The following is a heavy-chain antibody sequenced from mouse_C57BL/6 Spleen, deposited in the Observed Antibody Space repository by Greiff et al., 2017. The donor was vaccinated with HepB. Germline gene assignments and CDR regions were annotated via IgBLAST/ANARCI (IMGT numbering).Heavy chain of an antibody. D-gene: IGHD2-5*01. J-gene: IGHJ2*01. Sequence: EVKLQESGGGLVQPGGSMKLSCVASGFTFSNYWMNWVRQSPEKGLEWVAQIRLKSDNYATHYAESVKGRFTISRDDSKSSVYLQMNNLRAEDTGIYYCTEGDYSNYFDYWGQGTTLTVSS. CDR3: TEGDYSNYFDY. V-gene: IGHV6-3*01. CDR2: IRLKSDNYAT. CDR1: GFTFSNYW.